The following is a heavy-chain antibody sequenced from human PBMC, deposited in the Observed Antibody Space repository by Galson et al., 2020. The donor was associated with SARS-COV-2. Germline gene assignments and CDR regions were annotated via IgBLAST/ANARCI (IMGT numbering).Heavy chain of an antibody. CDR1: GYTFTSYY. J-gene: IGHJ6*02. CDR3: ARDWRLWFGELLPYYYGMDV. D-gene: IGHD3-10*01. V-gene: IGHV1-46*01. Sequence: ASVKVSCKASGYTFTSYYMHWVRQAPGQGLEWMGIINPSGGSTSYAQKFQGRVTMTRYTSTSTVYMELSSLRSEDTAVYYCARDWRLWFGELLPYYYGMDVWGQGTTVTVSS. CDR2: INPSGGST.